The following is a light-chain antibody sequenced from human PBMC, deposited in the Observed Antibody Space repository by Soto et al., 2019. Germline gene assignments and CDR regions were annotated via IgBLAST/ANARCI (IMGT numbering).Light chain of an antibody. V-gene: IGKV1-8*01. J-gene: IGKJ1*01. CDR2: AAS. CDR1: QGISSY. CDR3: QQGNSFPRT. Sequence: AIRMTQSPSSLSASTGDRVTITCRASQGISSYLAWYQQKPGKAPKLLIYAASTLQSGVPSRFTGSGSGTDFTLTITSLQPEDFATYFCQQGNSFPRTFGQGTKVDIK.